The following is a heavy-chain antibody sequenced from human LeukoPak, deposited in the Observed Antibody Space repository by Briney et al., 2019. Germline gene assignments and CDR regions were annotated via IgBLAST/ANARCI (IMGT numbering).Heavy chain of an antibody. J-gene: IGHJ4*02. CDR1: GYSFTSYW. V-gene: IGHV5-51*01. Sequence: GESLKISCKGSGYSFTSYWIGWVRQMPGKGLEWMGIIYPGDSDTRYSPSFQGQVTISADKSISTAYLQWSSLKASDTAMYYCASSYGSGSYYGRFDYWGQGTLVTVSS. D-gene: IGHD3-10*01. CDR2: IYPGDSDT. CDR3: ASSYGSGSYYGRFDY.